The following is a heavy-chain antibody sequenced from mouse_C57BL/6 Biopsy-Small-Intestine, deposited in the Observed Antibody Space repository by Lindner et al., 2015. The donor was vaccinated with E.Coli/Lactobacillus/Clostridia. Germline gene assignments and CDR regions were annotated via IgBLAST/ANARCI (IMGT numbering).Heavy chain of an antibody. J-gene: IGHJ4*01. CDR3: AREAYYSNYDTLDY. Sequence: VQLQESGPELVRPGASVKMSCKASGYSFTRYNIHWVKQSHGKSLEWIGYIDPYNGATTYNQRFKDRATLTVDRSSSTAYVHLNSLTSEDSAVYYCAREAYYSNYDTLDYWGQGTSVTVSS. D-gene: IGHD2-5*01. CDR1: GYSFTRYN. CDR2: IDPYNGAT. V-gene: IGHV1S135*01.